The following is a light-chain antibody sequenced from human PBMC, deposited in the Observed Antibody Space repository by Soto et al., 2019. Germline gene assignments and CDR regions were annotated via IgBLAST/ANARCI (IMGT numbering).Light chain of an antibody. CDR2: EVT. Sequence: QSVLTQPSSVSGSPGQSGSIPRSARDSGNCNLVSWYQHLPGRAPKLLIFEVTMRHSGISDRFSGSKSASTASLTISGLQAEDEGDYYCASYAGSRTYVFGSGTKVTVL. V-gene: IGLV2-23*02. CDR3: ASYAGSRTYV. CDR1: RDSGNCNL. J-gene: IGLJ1*01.